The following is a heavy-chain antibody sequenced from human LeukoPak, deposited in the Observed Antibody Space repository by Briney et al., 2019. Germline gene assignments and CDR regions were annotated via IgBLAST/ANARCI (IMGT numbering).Heavy chain of an antibody. CDR3: ARDYGGEHLY. Sequence: ASVKVSCKASGYTFTSYDINWVRQATGQGLEWMGIINPSGGSTSYAQKFQGRVTMTRDTSTSTVYMELSSLRSEDTAVYYCARDYGGEHLYWGQGTLVTVSS. D-gene: IGHD4-23*01. CDR2: INPSGGST. V-gene: IGHV1-46*01. CDR1: GYTFTSYD. J-gene: IGHJ4*02.